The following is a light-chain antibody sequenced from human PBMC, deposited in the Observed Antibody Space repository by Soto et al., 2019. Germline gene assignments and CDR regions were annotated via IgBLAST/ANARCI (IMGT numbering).Light chain of an antibody. V-gene: IGKV1-33*01. CDR1: HDITSY. J-gene: IGKJ3*01. CDR2: DAS. Sequence: DLQMTQSPSSLSASVGDRVTITCQASHDITSYLNWYQHKPGKAPKLLIYDASILEAGVPSRYSEGGSRTDFTFTISSLQPEDVATYYCQKCDYLPIFGPGTTVDLK. CDR3: QKCDYLPI.